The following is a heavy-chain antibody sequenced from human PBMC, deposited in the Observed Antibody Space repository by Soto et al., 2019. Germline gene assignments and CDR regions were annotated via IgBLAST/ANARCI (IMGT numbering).Heavy chain of an antibody. D-gene: IGHD5-18*01. Sequence: PSETLSLTCTVSGGSVISGGYYWSWIRQRPGKGLEYIGYIYNSGSTYYNPSLQSRVAIYRDTSKNLFSLKLSSVTAAETAVYYCARGSYGRLGTFDFWGQGNLVTVSS. CDR3: ARGSYGRLGTFDF. J-gene: IGHJ4*02. CDR1: GGSVISGGYY. CDR2: IYNSGST. V-gene: IGHV4-31*03.